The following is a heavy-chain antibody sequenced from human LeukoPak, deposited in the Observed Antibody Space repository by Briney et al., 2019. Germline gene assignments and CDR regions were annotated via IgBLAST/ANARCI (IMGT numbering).Heavy chain of an antibody. D-gene: IGHD2-2*02. V-gene: IGHV1-24*01. Sequence: ASVKVSCKVSGYTLTELSMHWVRQAPGKGLEWMGGFDPEDGETIYAQKFQGRVTMTEDTSTDTAYMELSSLRSEDTAVYYCATRVGVVPAAIAFDYWGQGILVTVSS. J-gene: IGHJ4*02. CDR3: ATRVGVVPAAIAFDY. CDR2: FDPEDGET. CDR1: GYTLTELS.